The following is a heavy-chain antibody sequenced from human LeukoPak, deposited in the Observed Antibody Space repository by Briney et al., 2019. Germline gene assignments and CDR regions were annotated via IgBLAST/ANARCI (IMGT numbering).Heavy chain of an antibody. CDR2: ISGSGGST. V-gene: IGHV3-23*01. J-gene: IGHJ4*02. D-gene: IGHD3-3*01. Sequence: SGGSLRLSCAASGFTFSSYAMSWVRQAPGKGLEWVSAISGSGGSTYYADSVKGRFTISRDNSKNTLYLQMNSLRAEDTAVYYCAKSYRGSGYYLFDDYFDYWGQGTLVTVSS. CDR1: GFTFSSYA. CDR3: AKSYRGSGYYLFDDYFDY.